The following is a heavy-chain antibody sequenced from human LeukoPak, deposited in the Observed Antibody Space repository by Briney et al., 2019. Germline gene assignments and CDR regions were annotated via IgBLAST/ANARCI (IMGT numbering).Heavy chain of an antibody. V-gene: IGHV3-23*01. J-gene: IGHJ4*02. CDR3: AKGHYYGSGSLDC. D-gene: IGHD3-10*01. Sequence: PGGSLRLSCAASGFTFSSYGMSWVRQAPGKGLEWVSAIGGRDGSTYYADSVKGRFTISRDNSKNTLYVQMNSLRAEDTAVYYCAKGHYYGSGSLDCWGQGTLVTVPS. CDR1: GFTFSSYG. CDR2: IGGRDGST.